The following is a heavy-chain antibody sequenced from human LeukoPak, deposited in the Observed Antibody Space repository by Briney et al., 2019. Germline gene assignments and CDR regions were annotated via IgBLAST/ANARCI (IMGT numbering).Heavy chain of an antibody. CDR3: ARDTRGTAAPNY. Sequence: SETLSLTCTVSGGSISSSSYYWGWIRQPPGKGLEWIGSIYYSGSTYYNPSLKSRVTISVDTSKNQFSLKLSSVTAADTAVYYCARDTRGTAAPNYWGQGTLVTVSS. D-gene: IGHD6-25*01. V-gene: IGHV4-39*07. CDR1: GGSISSSSYY. J-gene: IGHJ4*02. CDR2: IYYSGST.